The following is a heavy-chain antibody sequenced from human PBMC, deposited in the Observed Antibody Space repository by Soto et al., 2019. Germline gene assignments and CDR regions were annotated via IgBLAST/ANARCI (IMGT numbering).Heavy chain of an antibody. Sequence: GASVKVSCKASGYTFTSYAMHWVRQAPGQRLEWMGWINAGNGNTKYSQKFQGRVTITRDTSASTAYMELSSLRSEDTAVYYCAARATVTTWFDPWGQGTLVTVSS. CDR2: INAGNGNT. CDR1: GYTFTSYA. J-gene: IGHJ5*02. CDR3: AARATVTTWFDP. V-gene: IGHV1-3*01. D-gene: IGHD4-4*01.